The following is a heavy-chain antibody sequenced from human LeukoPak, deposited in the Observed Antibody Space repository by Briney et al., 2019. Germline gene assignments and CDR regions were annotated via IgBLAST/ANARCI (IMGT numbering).Heavy chain of an antibody. D-gene: IGHD6-19*01. CDR3: ARAIRSIAVPMRRCAEYFQH. CDR2: ISGSGGST. V-gene: IGHV3-23*01. J-gene: IGHJ1*01. Sequence: GGSLRLSCAASGFTFSSYGMSWVRQAPGKGLEWVSAISGSGGSTYYADSVKGRFTISRDNSKNTLYLQMNSLRAEDTAVYYCARAIRSIAVPMRRCAEYFQHWGQGTLVTVSS. CDR1: GFTFSSYG.